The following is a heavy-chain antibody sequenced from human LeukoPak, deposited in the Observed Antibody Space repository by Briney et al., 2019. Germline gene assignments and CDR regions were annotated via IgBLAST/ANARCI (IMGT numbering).Heavy chain of an antibody. D-gene: IGHD4-11*01. V-gene: IGHV3-30*02. J-gene: IGHJ4*02. CDR3: SSYSNYRTFDY. CDR2: IRYDGSNK. CDR1: GFTFSSYG. Sequence: GGSLRLSCAASGFTFSSYGMHWVRQAPGKGLEWVAFIRYDGSNKYYADSVKGRFTISRDNSKNTLYLQMNSLRAEDTAVYYCSSYSNYRTFDYWAREPWSPSPQ.